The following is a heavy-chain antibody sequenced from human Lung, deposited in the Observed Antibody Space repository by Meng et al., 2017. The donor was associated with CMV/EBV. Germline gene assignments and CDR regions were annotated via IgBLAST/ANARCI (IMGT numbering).Heavy chain of an antibody. V-gene: IGHV2-26*01. D-gene: IGHD3-3*01. Sequence: SGPXLVXPTENLTLTCTVSGFSLSNARMGVSWIRQPPGKALEWLAHIFSNDEKSYSTSLKSRLTISKDTSKSQVVLTMTNMDPVDTATYYCARIGWYDFWSGYYSFVDYWGQGXLVTVSS. CDR3: ARIGWYDFWSGYYSFVDY. CDR2: IFSNDEK. CDR1: GFSLSNARMG. J-gene: IGHJ4*02.